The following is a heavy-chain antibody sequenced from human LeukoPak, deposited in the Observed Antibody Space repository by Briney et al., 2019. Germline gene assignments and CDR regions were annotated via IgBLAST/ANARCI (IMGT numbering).Heavy chain of an antibody. D-gene: IGHD3-22*01. CDR2: VSGSGGNT. Sequence: GGSLRLSCAASGFTFSSYGMSWVRQTPGKGLEWVSTVSGSGGNTYYADSVKGRFTISRDNSKNTLYLQMNSLRAEDTAVYYCAKASTVLVLTTFDFWGQGTLVTVSS. CDR1: GFTFSSYG. CDR3: AKASTVLVLTTFDF. J-gene: IGHJ4*02. V-gene: IGHV3-23*01.